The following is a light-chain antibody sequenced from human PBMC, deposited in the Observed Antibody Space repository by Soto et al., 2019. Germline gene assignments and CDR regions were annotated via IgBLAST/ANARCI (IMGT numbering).Light chain of an antibody. CDR2: AAS. CDR1: QSISSY. V-gene: IGKV1-39*01. J-gene: IGKJ2*01. CDR3: HHSYITPYT. Sequence: DIQMTQSPSSLSASVGDRVTITCRSSQSISSYLNWYQQKPVKAPKLLISAASSLQSGVPSRFSGSGSGTDFTLTISSLQTDDFATYDCHHSYITPYTFGQGTKLEIK.